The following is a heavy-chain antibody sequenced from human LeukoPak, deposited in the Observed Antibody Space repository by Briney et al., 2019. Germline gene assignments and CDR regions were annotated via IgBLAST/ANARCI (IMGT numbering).Heavy chain of an antibody. CDR1: GGSISSYY. CDR3: ARAPGYYFDY. D-gene: IGHD1-14*01. J-gene: IGHJ4*02. Sequence: SETLSLTCTVSGGSISSYYWTWIRQPPGKGLEWIGHIYYSESTNYNPSLKSRVTISVDTSKNQFSLKLSSVTAADTAVYYCARAPGYYFDYWGQGTLVTASS. CDR2: IYYSEST. V-gene: IGHV4-59*01.